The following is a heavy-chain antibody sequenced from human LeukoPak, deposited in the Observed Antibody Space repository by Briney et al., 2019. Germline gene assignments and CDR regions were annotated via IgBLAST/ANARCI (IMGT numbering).Heavy chain of an antibody. CDR2: ISYDGSNK. V-gene: IGHV3-30*01. J-gene: IGHJ4*02. CDR1: GLTFSSYA. Sequence: PGRSLRLSCAASGLTFSSYAMHWVRQAPGKGLEWVAAISYDGSNKYYADSVKGRFTISRDNSKNTLYLQVNSLRAEDTAVYYCARDRRKFRYGYKPAPGWYFDYWGQGTLVTVSS. CDR3: ARDRRKFRYGYKPAPGWYFDY. D-gene: IGHD5-24*01.